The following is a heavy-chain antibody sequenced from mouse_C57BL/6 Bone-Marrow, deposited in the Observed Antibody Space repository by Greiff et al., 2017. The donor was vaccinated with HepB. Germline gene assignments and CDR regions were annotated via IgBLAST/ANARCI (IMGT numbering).Heavy chain of an antibody. V-gene: IGHV1-82*01. CDR3: ARPYGKGLDAMDY. D-gene: IGHD2-1*01. J-gene: IGHJ4*01. CDR1: GYAFSSSW. Sequence: QVQLQQSGPELVKPGASVKISCKASGYAFSSSWMNWVKQRPGKGLEWIGRIYPGDGDTNYNGKFKGKATLTADKSSSTAYMQLSSLTSEDSAVYNCARPYGKGLDAMDYWGQGTSVTVSS. CDR2: IYPGDGDT.